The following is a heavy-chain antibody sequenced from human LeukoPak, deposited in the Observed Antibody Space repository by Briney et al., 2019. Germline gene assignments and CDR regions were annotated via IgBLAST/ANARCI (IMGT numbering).Heavy chain of an antibody. J-gene: IGHJ4*02. CDR1: GYTFTSYG. CDR3: ARSVVVAATEPSYYFDY. V-gene: IGHV1-18*01. Sequence: ASVKVSCKASGYTFTSYGISWVRQAPGQGLEWMGWISAYNGNTNYAQKLQGRVTMTTDTSTSTAYMELRSLRSDGTAVYYCARSVVVAATEPSYYFDYWGQGTLVTVSS. CDR2: ISAYNGNT. D-gene: IGHD2-15*01.